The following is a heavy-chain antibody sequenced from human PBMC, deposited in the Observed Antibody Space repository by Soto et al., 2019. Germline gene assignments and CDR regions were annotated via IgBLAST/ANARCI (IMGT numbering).Heavy chain of an antibody. J-gene: IGHJ3*02. D-gene: IGHD5-12*01. CDR1: GGSFSGYY. V-gene: IGHV4-34*01. Sequence: SETLSLTCAVYGGSFSGYYWSWIRQPPGKGLEWIGETNHSGSTNYNPSLKSRVTISVDTSKNQFSLKLSSVTAADTAVYYCARGRRVAFLDIWGQGTMVTVSS. CDR3: ARGRRVAFLDI. CDR2: TNHSGST.